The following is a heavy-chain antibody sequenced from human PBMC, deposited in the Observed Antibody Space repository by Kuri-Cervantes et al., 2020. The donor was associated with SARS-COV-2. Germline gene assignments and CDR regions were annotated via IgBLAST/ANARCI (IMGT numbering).Heavy chain of an antibody. Sequence: SETLSLTCVVSGASITSGGYSWAWIRQPPGKGLEWIGYIYQSGGTYYNPSLKSRVIISVDRSKNQFSLKLESVTAADTTVYYCGRGGDYDYSSGYSQYVQHWGQGTQITVSS. CDR1: GASITSGGYS. J-gene: IGHJ1*01. CDR3: GRGGDYDYSSGYSQYVQH. D-gene: IGHD3-3*01. CDR2: IYQSGGT. V-gene: IGHV4-30-2*01.